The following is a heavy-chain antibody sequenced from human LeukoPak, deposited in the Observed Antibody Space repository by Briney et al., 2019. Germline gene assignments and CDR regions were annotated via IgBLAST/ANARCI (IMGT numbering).Heavy chain of an antibody. CDR3: AKGYSGYDWGTDWFDP. J-gene: IGHJ5*02. Sequence: GGSLRLSCAVSGFTFSSYGMYWVRQAPGKGLEWVAVIWYDGSNKYYADSVKGRFTISRDNSKNTLYLQMSSLRAEDTAVYYCAKGYSGYDWGTDWFDPWGQGTLVTVSS. D-gene: IGHD5-12*01. CDR1: GFTFSSYG. CDR2: IWYDGSNK. V-gene: IGHV3-33*06.